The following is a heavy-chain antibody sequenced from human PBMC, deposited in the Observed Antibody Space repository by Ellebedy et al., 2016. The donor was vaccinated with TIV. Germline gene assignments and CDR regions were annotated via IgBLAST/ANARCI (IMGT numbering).Heavy chain of an antibody. J-gene: IGHJ4*02. V-gene: IGHV3-48*04. CDR2: ITSSSSTI. CDR1: GFTFSSYS. CDR3: ARQASGWGPLVPPDY. Sequence: GESLKISCAASGFTFSSYSMNWVRQAPGKGLEWVSYITSSSSTIYYADSVKGRFTVSRDNAKNSLYLQMNSLRAEDTAVYYCARQASGWGPLVPPDYWGQGTLVTGSS. D-gene: IGHD3-10*01.